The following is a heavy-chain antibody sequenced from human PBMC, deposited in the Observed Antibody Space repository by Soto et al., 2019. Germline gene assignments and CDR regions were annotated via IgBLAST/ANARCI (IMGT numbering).Heavy chain of an antibody. V-gene: IGHV3-30-3*01. CDR1: GFAFSSYA. CDR2: ISYDGSNK. Sequence: LRLSCAASGFAFSSYAMHWVRQAPGKGLEWVAVISYDGSNKYYADSVKGRFTISRDNSKNTLYLQMNSLRAEDTAVYYCARDLRGDCGYSSGWYPSACHYYGMDVWRQGTTVTVSS. CDR3: ARDLRGDCGYSSGWYPSACHYYGMDV. J-gene: IGHJ6*02. D-gene: IGHD6-19*01.